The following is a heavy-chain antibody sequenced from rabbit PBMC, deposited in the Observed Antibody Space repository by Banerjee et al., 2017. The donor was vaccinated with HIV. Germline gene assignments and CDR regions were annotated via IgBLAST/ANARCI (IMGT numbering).Heavy chain of an antibody. CDR3: ARDLAGVIGWNFGW. Sequence: QSLEESGGGLVKPGTSLTLTCTASGFSFDSGYDMCWVRQAPGKGLEWIACIYAGSTGNSYSAIWAKGRFTISKTSSTTVTLQMTSLTGADTATYFCARDLAGVIGWNFGWWGQGTLVTVS. CDR1: GFSFDSGYD. CDR2: IYAGSTGNS. J-gene: IGHJ3*01. V-gene: IGHV1S40*01. D-gene: IGHD4-1*01.